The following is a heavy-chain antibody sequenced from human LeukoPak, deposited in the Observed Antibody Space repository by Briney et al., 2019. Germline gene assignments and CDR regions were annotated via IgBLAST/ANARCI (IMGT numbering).Heavy chain of an antibody. J-gene: IGHJ4*02. D-gene: IGHD3-22*01. CDR1: GGSMTSYY. V-gene: IGHV4-59*01. CDR3: ARGRAYYDSTGYYY. Sequence: SETLSLTCTVSGGSMTSYYWSWIRHPPGKGLEWIGHIYYSGNTKYNPSLKSRVTISVDTSKNQFSLKLSSVTAADTAVYYCARGRAYYDSTGYYYWGQGALVTVS. CDR2: IYYSGNT.